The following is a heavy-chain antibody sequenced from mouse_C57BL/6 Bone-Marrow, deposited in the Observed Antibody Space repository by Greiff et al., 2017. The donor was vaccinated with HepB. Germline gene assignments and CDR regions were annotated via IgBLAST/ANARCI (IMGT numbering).Heavy chain of an antibody. CDR1: GFTFSSYG. V-gene: IGHV5-6*02. D-gene: IGHD2-5*01. Sequence: EVMPVESGGDLVKPGGSLKLSCAASGFTFSSYGMSWVRQTPDKRLEWVATISSGGSYTYYPDSVKGRFTISRDNAKNTLYLQMSSLKSEDTAMYYCARRAYYSNLFAYWGQGTLVTVSA. J-gene: IGHJ3*01. CDR2: ISSGGSYT. CDR3: ARRAYYSNLFAY.